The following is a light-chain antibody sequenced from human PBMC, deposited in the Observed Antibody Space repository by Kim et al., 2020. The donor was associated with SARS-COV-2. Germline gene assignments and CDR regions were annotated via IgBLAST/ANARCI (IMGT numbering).Light chain of an antibody. CDR2: KAS. CDR3: QQYKTYPWT. V-gene: IGKV1-5*03. CDR1: QSINNL. J-gene: IGKJ1*01. Sequence: ASVGDIVTITCRASQSINNLLAWFQQKPGKAPKLLIHKASTLLSAVPSRFSGSGSATEFTLTISSLQPDDFGTYYCQQYKTYPWTFGPGTKVDIK.